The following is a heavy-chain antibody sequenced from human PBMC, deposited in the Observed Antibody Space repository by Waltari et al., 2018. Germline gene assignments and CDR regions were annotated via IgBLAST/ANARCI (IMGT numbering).Heavy chain of an antibody. CDR3: ARRAYGDYGGDY. Sequence: QLQLQESGPGLVKPSETLSITCTVSGGSISSSRSYWGWIRQPPGKGLEWIGSIYYSGSTYYNPSLKSRVTISVDTSKNQFSLKLSSVTAADTAVYYCARRAYGDYGGDYWGQGTLVTVSS. V-gene: IGHV4-39*01. D-gene: IGHD4-17*01. J-gene: IGHJ4*02. CDR1: GGSISSSRSY. CDR2: IYYSGST.